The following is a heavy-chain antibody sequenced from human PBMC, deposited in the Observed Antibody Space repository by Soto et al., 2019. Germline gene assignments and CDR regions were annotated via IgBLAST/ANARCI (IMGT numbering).Heavy chain of an antibody. CDR2: IIPLFGTA. J-gene: IGHJ3*02. CDR3: ARDLYSGSESPGLGPFDI. Sequence: SVKVSCKPSGGTFNNYGFSWVRQAPGQGLEWMGGIIPLFGTANNAQKFQGRVTITADECTSTAYMVLSSLRSDDTAVYFCARDLYSGSESPGLGPFDIWGQGTMVTVSS. V-gene: IGHV1-69*13. D-gene: IGHD3-10*01. CDR1: GGTFNNYG.